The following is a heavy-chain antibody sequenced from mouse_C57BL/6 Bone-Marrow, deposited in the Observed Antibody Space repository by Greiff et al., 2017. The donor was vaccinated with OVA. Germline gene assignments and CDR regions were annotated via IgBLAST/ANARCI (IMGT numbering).Heavy chain of an antibody. J-gene: IGHJ2*01. CDR3: ARITTEDFDY. CDR2: INPNNGGT. Sequence: VQLKQPGAELVKPGASVKISCKASGYTFTDYYMNWVKQSHGKSLEWIGDINPNNGGTSYNQKFKGKATLTVDKSSSTAYMELRSLTSEDSAVYYCARITTEDFDYWGQGTTLTVSS. D-gene: IGHD1-1*01. CDR1: GYTFTDYY. V-gene: IGHV1-26*01.